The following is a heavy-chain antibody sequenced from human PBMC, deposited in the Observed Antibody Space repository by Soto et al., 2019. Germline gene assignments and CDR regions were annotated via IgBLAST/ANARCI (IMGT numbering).Heavy chain of an antibody. CDR2: ISSSSGYI. D-gene: IGHD2-15*01. Sequence: EVQLVESGGGLVKPGGSLRLSCAASGFIFSSYTMNWVRQAPGKGLEWVSSISSSSGYIFYADSVKGRFTISRDNTKTSLYLQTNSLRAEDTAVYYCARPATAAADYYSYMDVWGTGNTVTVSS. CDR3: ARPATAAADYYSYMDV. V-gene: IGHV3-21*02. J-gene: IGHJ6*03. CDR1: GFIFSSYT.